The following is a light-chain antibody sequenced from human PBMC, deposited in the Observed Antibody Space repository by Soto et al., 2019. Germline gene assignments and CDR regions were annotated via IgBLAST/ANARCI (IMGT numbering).Light chain of an antibody. CDR3: RQYHNWPA. V-gene: IGKV3-15*01. Sequence: EIVMTQSPVTLSVSPGERATLSCRASQSVSSNLAWYQQKPGQAPRLLIYDASTRATGIPARFSGSGSGTEFTLTISSLQSEDFAIYYCRQYHNWPAFGQGTKVDIK. CDR1: QSVSSN. CDR2: DAS. J-gene: IGKJ1*01.